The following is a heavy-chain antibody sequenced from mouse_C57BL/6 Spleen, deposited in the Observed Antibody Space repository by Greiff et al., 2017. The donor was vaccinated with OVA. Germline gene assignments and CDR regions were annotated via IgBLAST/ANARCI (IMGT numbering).Heavy chain of an antibody. J-gene: IGHJ4*01. V-gene: IGHV1-80*01. CDR2: IYPGDGDT. CDR1: GYAFSSYW. CDR3: ARSSPYYAMDY. Sequence: QVQLQQSGAELVKPGASVKISCKASGYAFSSYWMNWVKQRPGKGLEWIGQIYPGDGDTNYNGKFKGKATLTADKSSSTAYMQLSSLTSEDSAVYCCARSSPYYAMDYWGQGTSVTVSS.